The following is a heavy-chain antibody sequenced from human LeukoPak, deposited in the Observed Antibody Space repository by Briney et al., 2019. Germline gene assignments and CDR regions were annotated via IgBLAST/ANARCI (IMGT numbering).Heavy chain of an antibody. D-gene: IGHD3-16*01. CDR1: GFTVSSNY. V-gene: IGHV3-53*01. J-gene: IGHJ1*01. CDR3: ASSSSLVSQH. CDR2: IYSGGST. Sequence: GGSLRLSCAASGFTVSSNYMSWVRQAPGKGLEWVSVIYSGGSTFYADSVKGRFTISRDNSKNTLYLQMNSLRAEDTAVYYCASSSSLVSQHWGQGTLVTVSS.